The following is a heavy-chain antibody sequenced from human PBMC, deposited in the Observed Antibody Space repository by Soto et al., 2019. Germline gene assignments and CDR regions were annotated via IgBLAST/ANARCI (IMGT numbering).Heavy chain of an antibody. J-gene: IGHJ3*02. V-gene: IGHV3-23*01. D-gene: IGHD5-12*01. CDR2: ISSGGST. CDR3: ARGSGYDPFDAFDI. CDR1: GFTFSSYA. Sequence: EVQLLESGGGLVQPGGSLRLSCAASGFTFSSYAMSWVRQAPGKGLEWVSAISSGGSTYYADSVKGRFTISRDNSKKTLYLQMNSLRAEDTAVYYCARGSGYDPFDAFDIWGQGTMVTVSS.